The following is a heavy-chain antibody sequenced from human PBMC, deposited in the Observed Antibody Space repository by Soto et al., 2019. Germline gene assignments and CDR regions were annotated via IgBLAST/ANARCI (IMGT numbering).Heavy chain of an antibody. Sequence: EVQLVESGGGLVQPGGSLKLSCAASGFTFSGSAMHWVRQASGKGLEWVGRIRSKANSYATAYAASVKGRFTISRDDSKNTAYLQMNSLKTEDTAVYYCTTFPAPAAGTNYWGQGTLVTVSS. V-gene: IGHV3-73*02. J-gene: IGHJ4*02. CDR1: GFTFSGSA. D-gene: IGHD6-13*01. CDR2: IRSKANSYAT. CDR3: TTFPAPAAGTNY.